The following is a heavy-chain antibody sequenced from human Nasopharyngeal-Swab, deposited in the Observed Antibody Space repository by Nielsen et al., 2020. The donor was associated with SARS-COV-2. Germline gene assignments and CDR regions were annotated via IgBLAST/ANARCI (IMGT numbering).Heavy chain of an antibody. J-gene: IGHJ6*03. V-gene: IGHV3-7*01. CDR2: IKQDGSEK. CDR3: ARGASGYYDFWSGYYRYYYYYYMDV. Sequence: VRQAPGKGLEWVANIKQDGSEKYYVDSVKGRFTIPRDNAKNSLYLQMNSLRAEDTAVYYCARGASGYYDFWSGYYRYYYYYYMDVWGKGTTVTVSS. D-gene: IGHD3-3*01.